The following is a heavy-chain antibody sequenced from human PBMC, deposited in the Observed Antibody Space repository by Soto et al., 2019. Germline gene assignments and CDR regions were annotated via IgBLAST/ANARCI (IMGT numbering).Heavy chain of an antibody. Sequence: EVQLAQSGAEVKEPGESLKISCKGSGYTFSKYWIGWVRQTPGKGLEWMGMIYPGDSDARYSPSFEGQVTFSVDKSINTAYLQWNSLTASYTAMYYCARQGGEYNTMSDYWGQGTLVTVSS. D-gene: IGHD3-10*01. CDR3: ARQGGEYNTMSDY. J-gene: IGHJ4*02. CDR1: GYTFSKYW. CDR2: IYPGDSDA. V-gene: IGHV5-51*01.